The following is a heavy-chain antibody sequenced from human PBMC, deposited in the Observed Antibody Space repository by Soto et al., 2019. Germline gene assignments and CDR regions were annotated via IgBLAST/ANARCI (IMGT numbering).Heavy chain of an antibody. D-gene: IGHD2-15*01. CDR2: VSIGGST. CDR3: AKRRGAGGHFDY. CDR1: VFTFSSYA. J-gene: IGHJ4*02. V-gene: IGHV3-23*01. Sequence: PGWSLRLSCSASVFTFSSYAMGWFRQGPGKGLEWVAVVSIGGSTHYADPVRGRFTISRDNSKNTLSLQMNSLTAEDTAVYFCAKRRGAGGHFDYWGQGALVTVSS.